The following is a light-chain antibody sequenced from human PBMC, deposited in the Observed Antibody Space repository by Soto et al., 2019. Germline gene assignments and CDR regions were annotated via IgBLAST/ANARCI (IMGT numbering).Light chain of an antibody. CDR3: CSDAGSRTFV. V-gene: IGLV2-23*01. CDR2: EGS. CDR1: SSDVGAYNL. J-gene: IGLJ3*02. Sequence: QSALTQPASVSGSPEQSITISCTGTSSDVGAYNLVSWYQQHPGKAPRLIIYEGSKRPSGISHRFSGSKSDNTASLTISGLRAEDEAHYHCCSDAGSRTFVFGGGTKVTVL.